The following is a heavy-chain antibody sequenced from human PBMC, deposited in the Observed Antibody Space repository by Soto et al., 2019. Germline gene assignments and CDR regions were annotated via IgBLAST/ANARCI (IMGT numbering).Heavy chain of an antibody. CDR1: GGSISSGDYY. D-gene: IGHD6-13*01. Sequence: QVQLQESGPGLVKPSQTLSLTCTVSGGSISSGDYYWSWIRQPPGKGLEWIGYIYYSGSTYYNPSLKSRVTISVDTSKNQFSLKLSCVTAADTAVYYCAREHRIAAAGTRSWFDPWGQGTLVTVSS. J-gene: IGHJ5*02. V-gene: IGHV4-30-4*01. CDR3: AREHRIAAAGTRSWFDP. CDR2: IYYSGST.